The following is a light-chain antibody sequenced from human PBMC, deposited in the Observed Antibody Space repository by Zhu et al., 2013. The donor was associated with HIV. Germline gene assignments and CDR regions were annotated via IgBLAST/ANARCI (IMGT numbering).Light chain of an antibody. V-gene: IGKV3-15*01. CDR3: HQYGSSPPWT. CDR1: QSVGTN. CDR2: GAS. J-gene: IGKJ1*01. Sequence: EIVMTQSPASMSVSAGERATFSCRASQSVGTNVAWYQQKPGQAPRLLVYGASTRATGIPDRFSGSGFGTEFTLTITGLQSEDFAVYYCHQYGSSPPWTFGQGTKVEIK.